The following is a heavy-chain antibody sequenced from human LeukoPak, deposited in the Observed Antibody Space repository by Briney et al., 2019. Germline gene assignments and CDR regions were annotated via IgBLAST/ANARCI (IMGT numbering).Heavy chain of an antibody. CDR3: ARPDCSGGSCYAHPFDY. CDR2: IYYSGST. Sequence: PSETLSLTCTVSGGSISSSSYYWGWIRQPPGKGLAWIGSIYYSGSTYYNPSLKSRVTISVDTSKNQFSLKLSSVTAADTAVYYCARPDCSGGSCYAHPFDYWGQGTLVTVSS. D-gene: IGHD2-15*01. J-gene: IGHJ4*02. CDR1: GGSISSSSYY. V-gene: IGHV4-39*07.